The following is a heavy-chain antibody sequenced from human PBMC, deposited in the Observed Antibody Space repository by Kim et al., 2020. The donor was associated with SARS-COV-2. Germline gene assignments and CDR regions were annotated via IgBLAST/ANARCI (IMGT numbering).Heavy chain of an antibody. J-gene: IGHJ6*02. D-gene: IGHD6-25*01. CDR2: IKTKTDGGTT. CDR1: GFTFGNAS. Sequence: GGSLRLSCAASGFTFGNASMSWVRQAPGKGLEWVGRIKTKTDGGTTDYAAPGKGRFTISRDDSKNTLYLQMNNLKIEYTAVYYCAMTYRSGWGQGTTVTVFS. CDR3: AMTYRSG. V-gene: IGHV3-15*01.